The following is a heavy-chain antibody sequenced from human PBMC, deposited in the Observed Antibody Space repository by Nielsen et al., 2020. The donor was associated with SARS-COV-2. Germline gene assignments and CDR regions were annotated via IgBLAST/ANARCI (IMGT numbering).Heavy chain of an antibody. V-gene: IGHV4-39*01. CDR1: GGSISSSSYY. J-gene: IGHJ4*02. Sequence: SETLSLTCTVSGGSISSSSYYWGWIRQPPGKGLEWIGSIYYSGSTYYNPSLKSRVTISVDTSKNQFSLKLSSVTAADTAVYYCARSAGSWLDDVGYWGQGTLVTVSS. CDR2: IYYSGST. D-gene: IGHD3/OR15-3a*01. CDR3: ARSAGSWLDDVGY.